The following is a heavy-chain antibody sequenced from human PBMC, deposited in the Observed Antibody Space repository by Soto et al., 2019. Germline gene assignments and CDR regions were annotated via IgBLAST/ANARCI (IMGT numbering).Heavy chain of an antibody. CDR3: ARSPFLECN. Sequence: WGSLRVSCAVSGYIVRNYVVNWVRQAPGKGLEWISYISSSGSTIYYADPVKGRFTISRDNAKNSLYLQMNSLRAEDTAFYYCARSPFLECNWAQGTLVTVSS. J-gene: IGHJ1*01. CDR2: ISSSGSTI. CDR1: GYIVRNYV. V-gene: IGHV3-48*03. D-gene: IGHD3-3*02.